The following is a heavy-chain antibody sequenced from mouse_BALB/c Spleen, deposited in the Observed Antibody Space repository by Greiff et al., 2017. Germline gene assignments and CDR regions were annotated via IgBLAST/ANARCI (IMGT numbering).Heavy chain of an antibody. V-gene: IGHV5-9-4*01. D-gene: IGHD2-4*01. CDR2: ISSGGSYT. J-gene: IGHJ3*01. CDR3: ARGFYDYDGAWCAY. CDR1: GFTFSSYA. Sequence: EVKVEESGGGLVKPGGSLKLSCAASGFTFSSYAMSWVRQSPEKRLEWVAEISSGGSYTYYPDTVTGRFTISRDNAKNTLYLEMSSLRSEDTAMYYCARGFYDYDGAWCAYWGQGTLVTVSA.